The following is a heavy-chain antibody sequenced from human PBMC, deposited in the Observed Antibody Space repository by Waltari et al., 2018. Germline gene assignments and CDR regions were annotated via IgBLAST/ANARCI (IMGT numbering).Heavy chain of an antibody. V-gene: IGHV1-24*01. J-gene: IGHJ6*02. CDR1: GYTLPELS. Sequence: QVQLVQSGAEVKKPGASVTVSCKVSGYTLPELSMHWVRQAPGKGLEWMGGFDPEDGETIYAQKFQGRVTMTEDTSTDTAYMELSSLRSEDTAVYYCATTFSGYYYYGMDVWGQGTTVTVSS. D-gene: IGHD3-10*01. CDR3: ATTFSGYYYYGMDV. CDR2: FDPEDGET.